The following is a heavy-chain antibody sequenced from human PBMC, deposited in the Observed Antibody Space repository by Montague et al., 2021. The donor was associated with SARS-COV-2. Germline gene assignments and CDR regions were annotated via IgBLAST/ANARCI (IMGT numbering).Heavy chain of an antibody. V-gene: IGHV3-7*03. D-gene: IGHD1-26*01. Sequence: SLRLSCAASGFTFSSYWMSWVRQTPGKGLKWVANIKPDGGEKHYVDSVKGRFTISRDNAKNSLNLQMDSLRAEDTALYYCARDSRIVGATGGMDVWGQGTTVIV. CDR2: IKPDGGEK. CDR1: GFTFSSYW. J-gene: IGHJ6*02. CDR3: ARDSRIVGATGGMDV.